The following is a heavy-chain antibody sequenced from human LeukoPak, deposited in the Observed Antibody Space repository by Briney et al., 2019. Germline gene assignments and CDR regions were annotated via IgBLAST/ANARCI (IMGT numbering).Heavy chain of an antibody. V-gene: IGHV4-30-4*01. CDR2: IYYSGIT. D-gene: IGHD2-2*02. Sequence: SETLSLTCTVSGVSISSDDYYWSWILQPPGKVLEWIGYIYYSGITYYSPSLKSRVTISVDTSKNQFSLKLSSVTAADTAVYYCARSYCGSNSCYRSLDYWGQGSLVTVSS. J-gene: IGHJ4*02. CDR1: GVSISSDDYY. CDR3: ARSYCGSNSCYRSLDY.